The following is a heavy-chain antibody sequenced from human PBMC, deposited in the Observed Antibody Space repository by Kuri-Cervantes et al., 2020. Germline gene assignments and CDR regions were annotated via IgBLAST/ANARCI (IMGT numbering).Heavy chain of an antibody. Sequence: KVSCKASGYSFTSYWIGWVRQMPGKGLEWMGIIYPGDSDTRYSPSFQGQVTISADKSISTAYLQWSSLKASDTAMYYCASSSSYFGDYYYYMDVWGKGTTVTVSS. CDR2: IYPGDSDT. V-gene: IGHV5-51*01. CDR3: ASSSSYFGDYYYYMDV. D-gene: IGHD6-6*01. CDR1: GYSFTSYW. J-gene: IGHJ6*03.